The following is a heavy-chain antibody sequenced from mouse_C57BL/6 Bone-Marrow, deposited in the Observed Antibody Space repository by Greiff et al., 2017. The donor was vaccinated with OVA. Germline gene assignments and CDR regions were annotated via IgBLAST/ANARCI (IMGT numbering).Heavy chain of an antibody. V-gene: IGHV5-4*03. CDR3: ARHAMDY. Sequence: EVKLQESGGGLVKPGGSLKLSCAASGFTFSSYAMSWVRQTPEKRLEWVATISDGGSYTYYPDNVKGRFTISRDNAKNNLYLQMSHLESEDTAMYYYARHAMDYWGQGTSVTVSS. CDR1: GFTFSSYA. CDR2: ISDGGSYT. J-gene: IGHJ4*01.